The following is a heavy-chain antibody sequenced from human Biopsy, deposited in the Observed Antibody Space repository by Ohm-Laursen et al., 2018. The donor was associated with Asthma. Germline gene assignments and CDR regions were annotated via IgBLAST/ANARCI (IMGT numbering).Heavy chain of an antibody. CDR2: VYYTGNS. CDR1: GASITTPNY. D-gene: IGHD6-19*01. CDR3: ARHWSGNGWEDVHNWFDP. J-gene: IGHJ5*02. V-gene: IGHV4-39*01. Sequence: SDTLSLTCTVSGASITTPNYWAWIRQPPGRGLEWLGRVYYTGNSFYSSSLRSRLSMSVDPSRSQFSLRLTSVTAADRGVYYCARHWSGNGWEDVHNWFDPWGPGIGVAVSS.